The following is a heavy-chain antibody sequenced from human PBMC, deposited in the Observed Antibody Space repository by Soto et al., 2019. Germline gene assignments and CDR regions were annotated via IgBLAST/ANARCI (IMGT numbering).Heavy chain of an antibody. CDR1: GFIFANYG. CDR3: AKARGANNWANYYGLDV. CDR2: ITYEGSNK. Sequence: AVGSLRLSCAASGFIFANYGMHWVRQAPGKGLEWVALITYEGSNKYYADAVKGRFTISRDNAKNMVSLQMDSLRAEDTAVYYCAKARGANNWANYYGLDVWGQGATVTVSS. D-gene: IGHD1-1*01. J-gene: IGHJ6*02. V-gene: IGHV3-30*18.